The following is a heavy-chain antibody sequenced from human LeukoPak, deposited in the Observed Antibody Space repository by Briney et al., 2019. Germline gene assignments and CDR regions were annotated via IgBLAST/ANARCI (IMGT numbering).Heavy chain of an antibody. CDR1: GFTFSNAR. V-gene: IGHV3-15*01. J-gene: IGHJ4*02. CDR3: TTPPRY. CDR2: IKSTIDGGTT. Sequence: GGSLRLSCTASGFTFSNARMSWVRQXPXKXLEWVGRIKSTIDGGTTDYAAPVKGRFTMSRDDSKNTLYLEMNSLKTEDTAVHYCTTPPRYWGQGTLVTVSS.